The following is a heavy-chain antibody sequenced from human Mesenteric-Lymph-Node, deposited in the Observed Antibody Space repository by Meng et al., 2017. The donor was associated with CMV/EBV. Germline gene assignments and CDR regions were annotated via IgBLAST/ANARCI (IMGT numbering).Heavy chain of an antibody. Sequence: FSGYYWSWIRQPPGKRLEWIGEINHSGSTTYNPSLKGRVTISVDTSKNQFSLKLSSMTAADTAVYYCARDRRAVLEWLLSGSWYFDLWGRGTLVTVSS. V-gene: IGHV4-34*01. D-gene: IGHD3-3*01. CDR1: FSGYY. CDR3: ARDRRAVLEWLLSGSWYFDL. J-gene: IGHJ2*01. CDR2: INHSGST.